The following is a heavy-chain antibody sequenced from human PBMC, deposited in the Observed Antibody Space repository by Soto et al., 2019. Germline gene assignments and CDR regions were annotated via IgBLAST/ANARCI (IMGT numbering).Heavy chain of an antibody. V-gene: IGHV3-13*01. D-gene: IGHD3-3*01. CDR2: IGTAGDT. J-gene: IGHJ4*02. CDR3: ARGGDFWSGYFPYYFDY. CDR1: GFTFSSYD. Sequence: GGSLRLSCAASGFTFSSYDMHWVRQATGKGLEWVSAIGTAGDTYYPGSVKGRFTISRENAKNSLYLQMNSLRAGDTAVYYCARGGDFWSGYFPYYFDYWGQGTLVTVAS.